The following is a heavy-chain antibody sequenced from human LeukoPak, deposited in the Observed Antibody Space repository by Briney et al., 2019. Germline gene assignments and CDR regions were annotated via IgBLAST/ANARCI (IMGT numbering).Heavy chain of an antibody. CDR1: GGSISSGGYS. D-gene: IGHD6-13*01. Sequence: SQTLSLTCAVSGGSISSGGYSWSWIRQPPGKGLEWIGYIYHSGSTYYNPSLKSRVTISVDRPKNQFSLKLSSVTAADTAVYYCARVAAAGTSNWFDPWGQGTLVTVSS. J-gene: IGHJ5*02. CDR2: IYHSGST. V-gene: IGHV4-30-2*01. CDR3: ARVAAAGTSNWFDP.